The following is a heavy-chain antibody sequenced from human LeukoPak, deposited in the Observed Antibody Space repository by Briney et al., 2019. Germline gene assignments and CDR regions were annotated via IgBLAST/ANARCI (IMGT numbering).Heavy chain of an antibody. CDR1: GGSISSSSYY. J-gene: IGHJ4*02. CDR2: IYYSGST. Sequence: SETLSLTCTVSGGSISSSSYYWGWIRQPPGKGLEWIGSIYYSGSTYYNPSLKSRVTISVDTSKNQFSLKPSSVTAADTAVYYCARGSSGYFDYWGQGTLVTVSS. D-gene: IGHD6-19*01. CDR3: ARGSSGYFDY. V-gene: IGHV4-39*01.